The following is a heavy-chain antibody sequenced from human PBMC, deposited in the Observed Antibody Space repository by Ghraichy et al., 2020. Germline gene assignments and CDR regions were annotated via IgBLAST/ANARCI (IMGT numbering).Heavy chain of an antibody. J-gene: IGHJ3*02. V-gene: IGHV3-23*01. CDR2: IGGDNNIR. D-gene: IGHD3-10*01. CDR3: AKDAESYNRMYDPFDI. Sequence: GGSLRLSCIASGFTFKNYAMAWVRQAPGKGPEWVSFIGGDNNIRHYADSVKGRFSVSRDNSKNTLYLQMSSLRVEDTAVYYCAKDAESYNRMYDPFDIWGQGTMVTVSS. CDR1: GFTFKNYA.